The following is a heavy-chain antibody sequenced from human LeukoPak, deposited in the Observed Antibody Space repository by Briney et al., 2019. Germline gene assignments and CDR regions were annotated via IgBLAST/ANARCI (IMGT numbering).Heavy chain of an antibody. CDR3: AGAGVEMATIYYY. CDR2: INPNSGGT. V-gene: IGHV1-2*02. J-gene: IGHJ4*02. Sequence: ASVKVSCKASGYTFTGYYMHWVRQAPGQGLEWMGWINPNSGGTNYAQKFQGRVTMTRDTSISTAYMELSSLRSEDTAVYYCAGAGVEMATIYYYWGQGTLVTVSS. D-gene: IGHD5-24*01. CDR1: GYTFTGYY.